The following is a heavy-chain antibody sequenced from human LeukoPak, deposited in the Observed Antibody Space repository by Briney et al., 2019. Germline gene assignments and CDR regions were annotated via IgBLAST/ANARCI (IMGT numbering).Heavy chain of an antibody. CDR2: IYYSGST. CDR3: ASGIGGGYNNIWMATTPTGV. D-gene: IGHD5-24*01. V-gene: IGHV4-39*07. CDR1: GGSISSGSYY. J-gene: IGHJ4*02. Sequence: PSQTLSLTCTVSGGSISSGSYYWGWIRQPPGKGLEWIGSIYYSGSTYYNPSLKSRVTISVDTSKNQFSLKLSSVTAADTAVYYCASGIGGGYNNIWMATTPTGVWGQGTLVTVSS.